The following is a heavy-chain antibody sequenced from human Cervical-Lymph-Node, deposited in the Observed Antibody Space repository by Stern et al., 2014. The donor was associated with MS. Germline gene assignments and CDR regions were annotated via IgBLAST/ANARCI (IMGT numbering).Heavy chain of an antibody. D-gene: IGHD3-16*01. CDR2: INPNGSVT. CDR3: TRAVGGVGRE. V-gene: IGHV1-46*01. J-gene: IGHJ4*02. Sequence: QLVQSGPEVKKPGASVMVSCKPSGYTFTNYYIHWVRQAPGQGLEWMGIINPNGSVTATAPKFQGRLTMTRDTSTTTVYMRLIALTSEDTAMYYCTRAVGGVGREWGQGTLVFVSS. CDR1: GYTFTNYY.